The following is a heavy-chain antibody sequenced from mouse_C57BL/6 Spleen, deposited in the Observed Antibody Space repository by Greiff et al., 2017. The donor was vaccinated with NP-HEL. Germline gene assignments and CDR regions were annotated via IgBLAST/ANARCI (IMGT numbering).Heavy chain of an antibody. Sequence: EVKLMESGGGLVKPGGSLKLSCAASGFTFSSYAMSWVRQTPEKRLEWVATISDGGSYTYYPDDVKGRFTISRDNAKNNLYLQMSHLKSEDTAMYYCARGDGSSPWFAYWGQGTLVTVSA. CDR1: GFTFSSYA. CDR2: ISDGGSYT. J-gene: IGHJ3*01. V-gene: IGHV5-4*03. CDR3: ARGDGSSPWFAY. D-gene: IGHD1-1*01.